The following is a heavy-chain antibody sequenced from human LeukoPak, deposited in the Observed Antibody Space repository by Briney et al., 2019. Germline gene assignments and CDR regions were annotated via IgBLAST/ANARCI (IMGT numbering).Heavy chain of an antibody. Sequence: SETLSLTCAVYGGSFSGYHWSWIRQPPGKGLEWIGEINHSGSTNYNPSPKSRVTISVDTSKNQFSLKLSSVTAADTAVYYCAAEDYDFLTGYYHDWGQGTLVTVSS. J-gene: IGHJ4*02. D-gene: IGHD3-9*01. CDR1: GGSFSGYH. CDR3: AAEDYDFLTGYYHD. CDR2: INHSGST. V-gene: IGHV4-34*01.